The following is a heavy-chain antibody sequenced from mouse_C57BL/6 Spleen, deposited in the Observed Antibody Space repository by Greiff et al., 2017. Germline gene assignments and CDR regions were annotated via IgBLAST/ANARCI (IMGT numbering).Heavy chain of an antibody. J-gene: IGHJ2*01. V-gene: IGHV1-81*01. D-gene: IGHD1-1*01. CDR1: GYTFTSYG. Sequence: VQLVESGAELARPGASVKLSCKASGYTFTSYGISWVKQRTGQGLEWIGEIYPSSGNTYYNEKFKGKATLTADKSSSTAYMELRSLTSEDSAVYFCARSWNYYGSSSDYWGQGTTLTVSS. CDR3: ARSWNYYGSSSDY. CDR2: IYPSSGNT.